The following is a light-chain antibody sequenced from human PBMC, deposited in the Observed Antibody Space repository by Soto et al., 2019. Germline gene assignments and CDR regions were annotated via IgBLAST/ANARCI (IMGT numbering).Light chain of an antibody. Sequence: EIVLTQSPGTLSLSPGERATLSCRASQTLSINSLAWYQQKLGQPPRLLIYAASTRATDIPERFSGGGSGTDFTLSISSLEPGDFALYYCQQYDASPLTFGPGTTVEIK. CDR2: AAS. V-gene: IGKV3-20*01. J-gene: IGKJ3*01. CDR1: QTLSINS. CDR3: QQYDASPLT.